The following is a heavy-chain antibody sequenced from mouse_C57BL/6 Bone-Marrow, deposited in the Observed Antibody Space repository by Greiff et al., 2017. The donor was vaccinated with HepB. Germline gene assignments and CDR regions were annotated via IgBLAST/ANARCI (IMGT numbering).Heavy chain of an antibody. J-gene: IGHJ4*01. Sequence: QVQLQQSGAELAKPGASVKLSCKASGYTFTSYWMHWVKQRPGQGLEWIGYINPSSGYTKYNQKFKDKVTLTADKSSITAYMQLSSLTYEDSAVYYCASNTERDYYAMDYWGQGTSVTVSA. V-gene: IGHV1-7*01. CDR1: GYTFTSYW. CDR3: ASNTERDYYAMDY. CDR2: INPSSGYT. D-gene: IGHD1-1*01.